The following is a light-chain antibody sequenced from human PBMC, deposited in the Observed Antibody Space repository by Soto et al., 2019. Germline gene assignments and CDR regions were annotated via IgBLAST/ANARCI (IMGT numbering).Light chain of an antibody. CDR2: DVS. J-gene: IGLJ3*02. CDR3: CSHAGSYRV. Sequence: QSALTQPRSVSGSPGQSVTISCTGTSSDVGGYNYVSWYQQHPGKAPKLMIYDVSKRPSGVPDRFSGSKSGNTASLTISGLQAEEEADYYCCSHAGSYRVFGGGNKLTVL. CDR1: SSDVGGYNY. V-gene: IGLV2-11*01.